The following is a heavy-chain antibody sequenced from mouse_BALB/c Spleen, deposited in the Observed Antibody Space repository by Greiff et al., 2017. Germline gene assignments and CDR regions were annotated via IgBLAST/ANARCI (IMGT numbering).Heavy chain of an antibody. J-gene: IGHJ3*01. CDR3: ARDYGDNYWFAY. CDR1: GFTFSSYG. D-gene: IGHD1-1*01. CDR2: ISSGGSYT. V-gene: IGHV5-6*01. Sequence: EVQRVESGGDLVKPGGSLKLSCAASGFTFSSYGMSWVRQTPDKRLEWVATISSGGSYTYYPDSVKGRFTISRDNAKNTLYLQMSSLKSEDTAMYYCARDYGDNYWFAYWGQGTLVTVSA.